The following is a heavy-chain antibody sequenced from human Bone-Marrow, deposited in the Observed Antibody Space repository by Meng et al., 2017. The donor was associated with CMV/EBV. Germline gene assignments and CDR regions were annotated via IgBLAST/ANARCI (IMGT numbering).Heavy chain of an antibody. J-gene: IGHJ3*02. Sequence: ESLKISCAASGFTFSSYWMSWVRQAPGKGLEWVANIKQDGSEKYYVDSVKGRFTISRDNSKNTLYLQMNSLRAEDTAVYYCARVNVEMATITGAFDIWGQGTMVTVSS. V-gene: IGHV3-7*04. CDR2: IKQDGSEK. D-gene: IGHD5-24*01. CDR3: ARVNVEMATITGAFDI. CDR1: GFTFSSYW.